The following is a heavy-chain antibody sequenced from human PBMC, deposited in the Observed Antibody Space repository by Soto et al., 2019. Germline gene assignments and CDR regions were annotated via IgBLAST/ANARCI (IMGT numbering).Heavy chain of an antibody. CDR2: INSDGSST. CDR3: ARDHVVSRNWFDP. D-gene: IGHD2-21*01. V-gene: IGHV3-74*01. J-gene: IGHJ5*02. CDR1: GFTFSSYW. Sequence: PGGSLRLSCAASGFTFSSYWMHWVRQAPGKGLVWVSRINSDGSSTSYADSVKGRFAISRDNAKNTLYLQMNSLRAEDTAVYYCARDHVVSRNWFDPWGQGTLVTVSS.